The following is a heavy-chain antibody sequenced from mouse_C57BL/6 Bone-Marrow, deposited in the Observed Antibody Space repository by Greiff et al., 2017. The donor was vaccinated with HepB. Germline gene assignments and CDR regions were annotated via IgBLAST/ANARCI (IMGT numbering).Heavy chain of an antibody. Sequence: QVHVKQSGPGLVQPSQSLSITCTVSGFSLTSYGVHWVRQSPGKGLEWLGVIWRGGSTDYNAAFMSRLSITKDNSKSQVFFKMNSLQADDTAIYYCAKRYYYGSSYYAMDYWGQGTSVTVSS. CDR1: GFSLTSYG. D-gene: IGHD1-1*01. J-gene: IGHJ4*01. CDR3: AKRYYYGSSYYAMDY. CDR2: IWRGGST. V-gene: IGHV2-5*01.